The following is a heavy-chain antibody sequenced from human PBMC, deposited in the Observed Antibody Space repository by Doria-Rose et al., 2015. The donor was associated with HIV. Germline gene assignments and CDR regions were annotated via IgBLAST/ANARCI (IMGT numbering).Heavy chain of an antibody. CDR3: ARIKSSRWYHKYYFDF. CDR1: GVSLSSPGMG. V-gene: IGHV2-26*01. J-gene: IGHJ4*02. D-gene: IGHD6-13*01. Sequence: QVQLVQSGPVLVEPTETLTLTCTVSGVSLSSPGMGVSWIRQPPGKALEWLANIFSDDERSYKPSLKSRLTISRCTSKSQVVLTMTDMDPVDTATYYCARIKSSRWYHKYYFDFWGQGTLVIVSA. CDR2: IFSDDER.